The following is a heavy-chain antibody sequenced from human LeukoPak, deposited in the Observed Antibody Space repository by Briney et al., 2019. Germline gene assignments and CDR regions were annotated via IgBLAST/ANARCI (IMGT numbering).Heavy chain of an antibody. CDR1: GGSISSGSYY. CDR3: ARLPDYYDSSGDAFDI. D-gene: IGHD3-22*01. Sequence: KPSQTLSLTCTVSGGSISSGSYYWSWIRQPAGKGLEWIGRIYTSGSTNYNPSLKSRVTISVDTSKNQFSLKLSSVAAADTAVYYCARLPDYYDSSGDAFDIWGQGTMVTVSS. CDR2: IYTSGST. V-gene: IGHV4-61*02. J-gene: IGHJ3*02.